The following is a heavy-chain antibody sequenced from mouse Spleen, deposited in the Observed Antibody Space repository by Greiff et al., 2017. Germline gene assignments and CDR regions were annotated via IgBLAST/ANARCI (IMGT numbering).Heavy chain of an antibody. CDR3: AIGSSYSNWYFDV. CDR2: INPSSGYT. J-gene: IGHJ1*03. CDR1: GYTFTSYW. V-gene: IGHV1-7*01. Sequence: VQLQQSGAELAKPGASVKLSCKASGYTFTSYWMHWVKQRPGQGLEWIGYINPSSGYTKYNQKFKDKATLTADKSSSTAYMQLSSLTYEDSAVYYCAIGSSYSNWYFDVWGTGTTVTVSS. D-gene: IGHD1-1*01.